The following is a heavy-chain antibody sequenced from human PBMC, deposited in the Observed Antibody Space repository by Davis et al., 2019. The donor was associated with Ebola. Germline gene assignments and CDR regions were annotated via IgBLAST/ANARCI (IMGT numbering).Heavy chain of an antibody. CDR1: GFTFSSHE. CDR3: ARDLGELSLFYYNGLDV. Sequence: GESLKISCAASGFTFSSHEMNWVRQAPGKGLEWVSYISTSGTTTSYADSVRGRFTISRDNTKNSLYLQMNSLRAEDTAVYYCARDLGELSLFYYNGLDVWGQGTTVTVSS. J-gene: IGHJ6*02. CDR2: ISTSGTTT. V-gene: IGHV3-48*03. D-gene: IGHD3-16*02.